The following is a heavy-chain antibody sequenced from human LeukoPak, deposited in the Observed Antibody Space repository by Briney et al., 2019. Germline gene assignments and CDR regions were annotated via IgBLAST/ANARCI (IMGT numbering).Heavy chain of an antibody. J-gene: IGHJ4*02. CDR1: GYTFTSFG. CDR3: ARDPSSSWYSRPPPPYFDY. D-gene: IGHD6-13*01. CDR2: IIPIFGTA. Sequence: SVKVSCKASGYTFTSFGISWVRQAPGQGLEWMGGIIPIFGTANYAQKVQGRVTITADKSTSTAYMELSSLRSEDTAVYYCARDPSSSWYSRPPPPYFDYWGQGTLVTVSS. V-gene: IGHV1-69*06.